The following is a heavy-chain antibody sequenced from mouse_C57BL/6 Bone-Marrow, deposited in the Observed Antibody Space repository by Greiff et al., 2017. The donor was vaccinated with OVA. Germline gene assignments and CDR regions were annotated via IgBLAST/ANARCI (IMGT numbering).Heavy chain of an antibody. CDR2: ISDGGSYT. CDR3: ARDRSLYYFDY. V-gene: IGHV5-4*01. CDR1: GFTFSSYA. D-gene: IGHD1-1*01. Sequence: EVKLVESGGGLVKPGGSLKLSCAASGFTFSSYAMSWVRQTPEKRLEWVATISDGGSYTYYPDNVQGRFTISRDNAKNNLYLQMSHLKSEDTAMYYCARDRSLYYFDYWGQGTTLTVSS. J-gene: IGHJ2*01.